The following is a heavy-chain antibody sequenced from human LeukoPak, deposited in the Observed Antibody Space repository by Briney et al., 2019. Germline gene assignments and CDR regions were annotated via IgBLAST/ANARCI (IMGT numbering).Heavy chain of an antibody. V-gene: IGHV1-69*04. D-gene: IGHD2-15*01. Sequence: SVKVSCKASGGTFSSYTISWVRQAPGQGLEWMGRIIPILGIANYAQKFQGRVTITADKSTSTAYMELSSLRSEDTAVYYCARDVSCSGGSCQTDWFDPWGQGTLVTVTS. J-gene: IGHJ5*02. CDR3: ARDVSCSGGSCQTDWFDP. CDR2: IIPILGIA. CDR1: GGTFSSYT.